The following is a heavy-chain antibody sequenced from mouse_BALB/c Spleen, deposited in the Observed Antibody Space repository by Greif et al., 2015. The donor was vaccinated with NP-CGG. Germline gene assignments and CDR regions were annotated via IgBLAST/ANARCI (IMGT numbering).Heavy chain of an antibody. CDR3: ARRTGTEAMDY. D-gene: IGHD4-1*01. J-gene: IGHJ4*01. V-gene: IGHV1-84*02. CDR1: GYTFTDYY. Sequence: QVQLQQSGPELVKPGASVKISCKASGYTFTDYYINWVKQKPGQGLEWIGWIYPGSGNTKCNEKFKGKATLTVDTSSSTAYMQFSSLTSEDTAVYFCARRTGTEAMDYWGQGTSVTVSS. CDR2: IYPGSGNT.